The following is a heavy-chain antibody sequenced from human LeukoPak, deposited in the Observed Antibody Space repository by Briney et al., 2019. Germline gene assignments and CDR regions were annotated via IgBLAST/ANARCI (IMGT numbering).Heavy chain of an antibody. CDR3: ASVRRGFGESSKYYSYYYMDV. J-gene: IGHJ6*03. CDR2: VYYSGST. D-gene: IGHD3-10*01. CDR1: GGSISSSSYY. V-gene: IGHV4-39*01. Sequence: SETLSLTCTVSGGSISSSSYYWGWIRQPPGKGLDWIGNVYYSGSTYYNPSLKSRVTISVDTSKNQFSLKLSAATAADTAVYFCASVRRGFGESSKYYSYYYMDVWGNGTTVTISS.